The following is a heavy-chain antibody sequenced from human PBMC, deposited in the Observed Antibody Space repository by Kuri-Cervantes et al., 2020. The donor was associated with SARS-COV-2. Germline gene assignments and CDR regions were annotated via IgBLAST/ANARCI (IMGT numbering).Heavy chain of an antibody. J-gene: IGHJ4*02. V-gene: IGHV3-30-3*01. CDR2: ISYDGSNT. CDR3: ARDRVGVHDY. D-gene: IGHD2-21*01. Sequence: GESLKISCAASGFTFSSYAIHWVRQAPGKGLEWVAIISYDGSNTYYADSVKGRFTISRHNSKNTLYLQMNSLRTEDTAIYYCARDRVGVHDYWGQGTLVTVSS. CDR1: GFTFSSYA.